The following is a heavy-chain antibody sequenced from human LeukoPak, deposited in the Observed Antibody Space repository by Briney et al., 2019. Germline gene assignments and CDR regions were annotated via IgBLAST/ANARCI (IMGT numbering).Heavy chain of an antibody. J-gene: IGHJ2*01. CDR2: IYSSGTT. CDR3: ARAWLGYGGNAYWYFDL. V-gene: IGHV4-59*01. D-gene: IGHD4-23*01. Sequence: SETLSLTCTVSGGSISTYYWNWIRQPPGKGLEWIGYIYSSGTTNYNPSLKSRVTISVDTSRSQFSLKLNSVTAADTAVYFCARAWLGYGGNAYWYFDLWGRGNLVTVSS. CDR1: GGSISTYY.